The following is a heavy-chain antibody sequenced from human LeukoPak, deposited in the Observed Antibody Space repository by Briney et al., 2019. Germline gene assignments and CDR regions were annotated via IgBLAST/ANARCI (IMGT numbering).Heavy chain of an antibody. Sequence: GGSLRLSCAGTGFSFNMFAIDWVRQAPGQGLEWVSGLSRGGSTTNYADSVKGRFTISRDKSQNSVFLQLNSLRPEDTAVYYCARQQRIRHCSEGVCTEGYYFDYWGQGTLVIVSS. CDR1: GFSFNMFA. CDR3: ARQQRIRHCSEGVCTEGYYFDY. V-gene: IGHV3-23*01. J-gene: IGHJ4*02. D-gene: IGHD2-15*01. CDR2: LSRGGSTT.